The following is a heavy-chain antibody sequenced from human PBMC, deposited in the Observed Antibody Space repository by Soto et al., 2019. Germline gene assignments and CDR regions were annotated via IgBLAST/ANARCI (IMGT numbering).Heavy chain of an antibody. V-gene: IGHV4-30-4*01. D-gene: IGHD5-18*01. CDR2: IYYSGST. J-gene: IGHJ4*02. CDR3: AREGPCGYSYGCPGY. Sequence: PSETLSLTCNVSGGSISSGDYYWTWIRQSPGKGLEWIGYIYYSGSTYYNPSLKSRVSISADTSKNQFSLKLSSVTAADTAVYYCAREGPCGYSYGCPGYWGQGTLVTVSS. CDR1: GGSISSGDYY.